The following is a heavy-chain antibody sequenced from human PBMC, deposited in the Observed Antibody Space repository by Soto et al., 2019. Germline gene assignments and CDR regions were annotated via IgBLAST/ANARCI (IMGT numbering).Heavy chain of an antibody. D-gene: IGHD6-13*01. V-gene: IGHV2-5*02. J-gene: IGHJ6*03. CDR2: IYWDDDK. Sequence: SGPPLVNPTQTLTLTCTFSGFSLSTSGVGVGWIRQPPGKALEWLALIYWDDDKRYSPSLKSRLTITKDTSKNQVVLTMTNMDPVDTATYYCAHRIAGLGIHAHSGIAAAVSKIKTQTYYMDVWGKGTTVTVSS. CDR1: GFSLSTSGVG. CDR3: AHRIAGLGIHAHSGIAAAVSKIKTQTYYMDV.